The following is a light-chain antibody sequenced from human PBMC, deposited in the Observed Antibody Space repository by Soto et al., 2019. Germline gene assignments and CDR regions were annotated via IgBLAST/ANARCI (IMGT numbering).Light chain of an antibody. CDR3: QQYNSYLWT. CDR2: DAS. J-gene: IGKJ1*01. Sequence: DIQMTQSPSTLSASVLDRVTITCRASQSISSWLAWYQQKPGKAPKLLIYDASSLESGVPSRFSGSGSGTEFTLTISSLQPDDFATYYCQQYNSYLWTFGQGTKVDIK. V-gene: IGKV1-5*01. CDR1: QSISSW.